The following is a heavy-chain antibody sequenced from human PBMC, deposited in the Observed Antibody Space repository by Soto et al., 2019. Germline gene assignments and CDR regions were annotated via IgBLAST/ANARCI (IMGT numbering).Heavy chain of an antibody. V-gene: IGHV4-4*02. Sequence: SETLSLTCAVSGGSISSSNWWSWVRQPPGKGLEWIGEIYHSGSTNYNPSLKSRVTISVDKSKNQFSLKLSSVTAADTAVYYCAREPRIAARRGGYYYGMDVWGQGTTVTVSS. CDR3: AREPRIAARRGGYYYGMDV. CDR2: IYHSGST. D-gene: IGHD6-6*01. CDR1: GGSISSSNW. J-gene: IGHJ6*02.